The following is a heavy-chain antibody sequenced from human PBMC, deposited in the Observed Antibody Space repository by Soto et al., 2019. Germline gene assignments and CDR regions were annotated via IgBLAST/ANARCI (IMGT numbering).Heavy chain of an antibody. CDR2: IYYSGST. D-gene: IGHD2-15*01. CDR1: GGSISSGGYY. Sequence: QVQLQESGPGLVKPSQTLSLTCTVSGGSISSGGYYWSWIRQHPGKGLEWIGYIYYSGSTYYNPSLKSRVTISVDTSKIQFSLKLSSVTAADTAVYYCARGPEYCSGGSCYSDPGFDYWGQGTLVTVSS. CDR3: ARGPEYCSGGSCYSDPGFDY. V-gene: IGHV4-31*03. J-gene: IGHJ4*02.